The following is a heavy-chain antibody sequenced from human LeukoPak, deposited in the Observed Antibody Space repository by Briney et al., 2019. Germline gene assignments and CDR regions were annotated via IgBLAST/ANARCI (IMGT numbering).Heavy chain of an antibody. V-gene: IGHV1-69*13. J-gene: IGHJ5*02. D-gene: IGHD2-2*01. CDR3: ARDRRGRYCSSISCYLGCFDP. CDR1: GYTFTGYY. Sequence: SVKVSCTASGYTFTGYYMHWVRQAPGQGLEWMGGIIPIFGTANYAQKFQGRVKITADESTSTAYMELSSLRSDDTAVYYCARDRRGRYCSSISCYLGCFDPWGQGTLVTVSS. CDR2: IIPIFGTA.